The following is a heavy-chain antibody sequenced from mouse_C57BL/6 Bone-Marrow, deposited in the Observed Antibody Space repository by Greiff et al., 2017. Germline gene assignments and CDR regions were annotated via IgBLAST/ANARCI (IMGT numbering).Heavy chain of an antibody. CDR2: IYPISGST. V-gene: IGHV1-55*01. Sequence: QVQLQQPGAELVKPGASVKMSCKASGYTFTSYWITWVKPRPGRGLEWIGVIYPISGSTNYNEKFKSKATLTVDTSSSTASMQLRSLTSEDSAVYYCSRGVPIYFDYWGQGTTLTVSS. CDR1: GYTFTSYW. CDR3: SRGVPIYFDY. J-gene: IGHJ2*01.